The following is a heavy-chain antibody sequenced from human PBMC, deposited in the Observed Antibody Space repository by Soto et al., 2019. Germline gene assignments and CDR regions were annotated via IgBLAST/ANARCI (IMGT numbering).Heavy chain of an antibody. V-gene: IGHV1-46*01. D-gene: IGHD3-22*01. CDR3: ARAKDSSGYQPVYYYYGMDV. J-gene: IGHJ6*02. Sequence: ASVKVSCKASGYTFTSYYMHWVRQAPGQGLEWMGIINPSGGSTSYAQRFQGRVTMTRDTSTSTVYMELSSLRSEDTAVYYCARAKDSSGYQPVYYYYGMDVWGQGTTVTVSS. CDR2: INPSGGST. CDR1: GYTFTSYY.